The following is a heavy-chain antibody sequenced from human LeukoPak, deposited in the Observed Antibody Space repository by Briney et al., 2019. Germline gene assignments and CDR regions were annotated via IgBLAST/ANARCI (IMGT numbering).Heavy chain of an antibody. Sequence: SETLSLTCTVSGGAISSYYWSWIRQPPGQGLEWIAYMFYSGTTNYNPALRSRVTISLDTSKNQFSLRLSSVTAADTAVYYCARGRGEVVVAAWDVFDIWGQGTMVTVSS. V-gene: IGHV4-59*08. J-gene: IGHJ3*02. CDR3: ARGRGEVVVAAWDVFDI. CDR1: GGAISSYY. CDR2: MFYSGTT. D-gene: IGHD2-15*01.